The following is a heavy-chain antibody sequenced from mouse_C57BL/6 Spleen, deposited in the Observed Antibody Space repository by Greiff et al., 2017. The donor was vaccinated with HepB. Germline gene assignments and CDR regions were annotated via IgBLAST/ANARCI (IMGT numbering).Heavy chain of an antibody. D-gene: IGHD4-1*01. CDR3: ARKLGQGAMDY. V-gene: IGHV1-82*01. CDR1: GYAFSSSW. J-gene: IGHJ4*01. Sequence: VQLQQSGPELVKPGASVKISCKASGYAFSSSWMNWVKQRPGKGLEWIGRIYPGDGDTNYNGKFKGKATLTADKSSSTAYMQLSSLTSEDSAVYFCARKLGQGAMDYWGQGTSVTVSS. CDR2: IYPGDGDT.